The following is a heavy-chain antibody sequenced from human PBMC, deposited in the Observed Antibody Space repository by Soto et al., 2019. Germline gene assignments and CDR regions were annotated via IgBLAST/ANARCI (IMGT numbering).Heavy chain of an antibody. CDR3: ARGGHIAVVTDSFDS. J-gene: IGHJ4*02. D-gene: IGHD2-21*02. Sequence: APVKVSWKSSGDPLNTHYLHWGRQAPGQGLEWMGMIHPSGGGSTYAQKFLGRVTMTMDSSTSTVFMELTSLRSADTAVYYCARGGHIAVVTDSFDSWGQGTLVTVSS. V-gene: IGHV1-46*02. CDR1: GDPLNTHY. CDR2: IHPSGGGS.